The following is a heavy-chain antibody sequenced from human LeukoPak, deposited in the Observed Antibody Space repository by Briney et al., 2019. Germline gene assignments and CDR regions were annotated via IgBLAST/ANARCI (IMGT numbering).Heavy chain of an antibody. V-gene: IGHV4-34*01. CDR1: GGSFSGYF. J-gene: IGHJ3*02. CDR2: ISHSGST. D-gene: IGHD3-3*01. CDR3: ARGYYDFWSGYLGAFDI. Sequence: PSETLSLTCAVYGGSFSGYFWSSIRQPPGKGLEWLGEISHSGSTNYSPSLKSRVTISVDTSKNQFSLKLSSVTAADTAVYYCARGYYDFWSGYLGAFDIWGQGTMVTVSS.